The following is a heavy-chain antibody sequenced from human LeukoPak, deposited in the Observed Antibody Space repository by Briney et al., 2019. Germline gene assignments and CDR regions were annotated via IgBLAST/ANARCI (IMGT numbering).Heavy chain of an antibody. V-gene: IGHV3-23*01. CDR2: ISGSGGST. CDR3: ARVYSGITPTLLY. D-gene: IGHD1-26*01. J-gene: IGHJ4*02. Sequence: GGSLRLSCAASGFTFSSYAMSWVRQAPGKGLEWVSAISGSGGSTYYADSVKGRFTISRDNSKNTLYPQMSSLRAEDTAVYYCARVYSGITPTLLYWGQGTLVTVSS. CDR1: GFTFSSYA.